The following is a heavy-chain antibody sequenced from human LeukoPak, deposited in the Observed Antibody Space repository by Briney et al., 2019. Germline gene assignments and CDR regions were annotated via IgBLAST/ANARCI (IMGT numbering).Heavy chain of an antibody. CDR1: GYTFNTNG. D-gene: IGHD6-13*01. J-gene: IGHJ5*01. V-gene: IGHV1-18*01. Sequence: GASVKVSCKASGYTFNTNGLNWVCQAPGQGLQWLGWINANTGSTNYAQIFQGRVTMTTDTSTSTAYLELTSLTSDDTAIYYCARDAFQGSSWSNWFDSWGQGTLVIVSS. CDR3: ARDAFQGSSWSNWFDS. CDR2: INANTGST.